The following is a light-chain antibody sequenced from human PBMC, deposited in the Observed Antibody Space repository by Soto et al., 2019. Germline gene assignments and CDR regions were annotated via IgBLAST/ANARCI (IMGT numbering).Light chain of an antibody. CDR3: QQYNSWLWT. J-gene: IGKJ1*01. CDR2: GAS. Sequence: EIVLTQSPATLSLSPGERATLSCSASQSVSSKLAWYQQKPGQAPRLLIYGASTRATGIPARFSGSGSGTEFTLIISSLQSEDSAVYYCQQYNSWLWTFGQGTKVDI. V-gene: IGKV3-15*01. CDR1: QSVSSK.